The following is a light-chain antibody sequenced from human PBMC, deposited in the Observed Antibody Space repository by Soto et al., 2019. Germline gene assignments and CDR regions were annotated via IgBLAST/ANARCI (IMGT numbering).Light chain of an antibody. CDR1: QSVHNNY. J-gene: IGKJ4*01. V-gene: IGKV3-20*01. CDR2: VAS. Sequence: EIGLTQAPGTLSLSPGDRATLSCRASQSVHNNYLAWYQQKLGQAPRLVISVASNRATGISDRFSGGGSGTDFILTINRLEPEDSAVYYCLQYGALPLTFGGGTKVEI. CDR3: LQYGALPLT.